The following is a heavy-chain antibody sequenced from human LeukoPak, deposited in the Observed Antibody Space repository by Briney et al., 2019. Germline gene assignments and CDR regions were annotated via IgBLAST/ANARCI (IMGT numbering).Heavy chain of an antibody. V-gene: IGHV4-59*06. D-gene: IGHD4-17*01. CDR2: IYYSGST. CDR3: ARDLPEDFSTVAFDI. CDR1: GGSISSYY. Sequence: SETLSLTCTVSGGSISSYYWSWIRQPPGKGLEWIGYIYYSGSTYYNPSLKSRVTISVDTSKNQFSLKLSSVTAADTAVYYCARDLPEDFSTVAFDIWGQGTMVTVSS. J-gene: IGHJ3*02.